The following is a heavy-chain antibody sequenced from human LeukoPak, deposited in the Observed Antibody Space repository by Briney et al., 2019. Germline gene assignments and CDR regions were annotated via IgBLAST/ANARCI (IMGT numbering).Heavy chain of an antibody. CDR3: ARNIVGATRFAFDI. Sequence: GGSLRLSCAASGFTFSSYEMNWVRQAPGKGLEWVSYISSSGSTIYYADSVKGRFTISRDNAKNSLYLQMNSLRAEDTAVYYCARNIVGATRFAFDIWGQGTMVTVSS. V-gene: IGHV3-48*03. J-gene: IGHJ3*02. CDR2: ISSSGSTI. CDR1: GFTFSSYE. D-gene: IGHD1-26*01.